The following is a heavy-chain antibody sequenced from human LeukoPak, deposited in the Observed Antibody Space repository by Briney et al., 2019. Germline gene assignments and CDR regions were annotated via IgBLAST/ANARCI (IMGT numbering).Heavy chain of an antibody. CDR3: AKATGYLL. J-gene: IGHJ4*02. D-gene: IGHD1-14*01. CDR2: IKQDGSEK. Sequence: GGSLRLSCAASGITFSSYGMSWVRQAPGKGLEWVANIKQDGSEKYYVDSVKGRFTISRDNAKNSLYLQMNSLRAGDTAVYYCAKATGYLLWGQGTLVTVSS. CDR1: GITFSSYG. V-gene: IGHV3-7*03.